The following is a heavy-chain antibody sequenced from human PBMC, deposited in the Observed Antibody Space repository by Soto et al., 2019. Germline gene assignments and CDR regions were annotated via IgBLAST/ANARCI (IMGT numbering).Heavy chain of an antibody. CDR2: ISDDGSNK. Sequence: QVQLVESGGGVVQPGRSLRLSCAASGFTFSSYAMHWVRQAPGKGLEWVAVISDDGSNKYYADSVKGRFTISRDNSKNTLYLQMNSLRAEDTAVYYCARSGIAVAGRVYWGQGTLVTVSS. CDR3: ARSGIAVAGRVY. J-gene: IGHJ4*02. V-gene: IGHV3-30-3*01. CDR1: GFTFSSYA. D-gene: IGHD6-19*01.